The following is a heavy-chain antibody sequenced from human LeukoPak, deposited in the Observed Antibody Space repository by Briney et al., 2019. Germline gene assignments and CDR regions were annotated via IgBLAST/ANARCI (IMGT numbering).Heavy chain of an antibody. CDR2: IYYSGST. CDR1: GGSISSGGYY. V-gene: IGHV4-31*03. J-gene: IGHJ3*02. Sequence: SQTLSLTCTVSGGSISSGGYYWSWIRQHPGKGLEWIGYIYYSGSTYYNPSLKSRVTISVDTSKNQFSLKLSSVTAADTAVYYCARHPADSSGILAPHAFDIWGQGTMVTVSS. CDR3: ARHPADSSGILAPHAFDI. D-gene: IGHD3-22*01.